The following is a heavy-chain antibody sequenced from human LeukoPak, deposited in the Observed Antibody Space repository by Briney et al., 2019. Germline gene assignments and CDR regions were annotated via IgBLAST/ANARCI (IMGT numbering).Heavy chain of an antibody. V-gene: IGHV3-15*01. J-gene: IGHJ4*02. Sequence: PGGSLRLSCAASGFTFSNTLMSWVRQAPGKGLEWVGRIKSKSDGGATDYAAPVQGRFIISRDDSKNTLYLQMNSLKTEDTAVYYCTTYEGAYWGQGTLVTVSA. D-gene: IGHD1-26*01. CDR1: GFTFSNTL. CDR3: TTYEGAY. CDR2: IKSKSDGGAT.